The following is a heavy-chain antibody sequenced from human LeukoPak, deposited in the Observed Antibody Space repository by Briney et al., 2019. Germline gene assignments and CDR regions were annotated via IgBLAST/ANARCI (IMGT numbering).Heavy chain of an antibody. Sequence: PGGSLRLSCAASRFSFSSYSMNWVRQAPGKGLEWVSYIGSSTSTTYYADSVKGRFTISRDNAKNSLYLQMNSQRAEDTAAYYCARDRGYSFDIWGQGTMVTVSS. V-gene: IGHV3-48*01. CDR2: IGSSTSTT. D-gene: IGHD2-21*01. CDR3: ARDRGYSFDI. J-gene: IGHJ3*02. CDR1: RFSFSSYS.